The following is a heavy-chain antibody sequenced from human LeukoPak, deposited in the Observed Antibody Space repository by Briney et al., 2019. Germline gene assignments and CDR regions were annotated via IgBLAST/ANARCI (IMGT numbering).Heavy chain of an antibody. CDR1: GFIFSSYW. CDR2: IKEDGSEK. J-gene: IGHJ5*02. Sequence: GGSLRLSCAASGFIFSSYWVSWVRQPRGKGLGWVANIKEDGSEKDYVASATRRLSIARDNAKNSLYLQMNSLRAEDTAVYYCARDDCSSISCYHNWFDPWGQGTLVTASS. CDR3: ARDDCSSISCYHNWFDP. D-gene: IGHD2-2*01. V-gene: IGHV3-7*01.